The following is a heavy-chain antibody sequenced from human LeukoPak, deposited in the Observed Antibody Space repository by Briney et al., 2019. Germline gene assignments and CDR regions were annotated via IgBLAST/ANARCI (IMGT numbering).Heavy chain of an antibody. J-gene: IGHJ5*02. V-gene: IGHV4-34*01. Sequence: SETLSLTCTVSGGSISSYYWSWIRQPPGKGLEWIGEINHSGSTNYNPSLKSRVTISVDTSKNQFSLKLSSVTAADTAVYYCARYLIVVVPAARVGWFDPWGQGTLVTVSS. CDR3: ARYLIVVVPAARVGWFDP. CDR2: INHSGST. CDR1: GGSISSYY. D-gene: IGHD2-2*01.